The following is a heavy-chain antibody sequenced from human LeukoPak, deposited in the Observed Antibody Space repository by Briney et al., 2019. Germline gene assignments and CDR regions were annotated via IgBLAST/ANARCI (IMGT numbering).Heavy chain of an antibody. J-gene: IGHJ5*02. CDR1: GYIFTSYW. V-gene: IGHV5-10-1*01. CDR3: ASLPGIAAAGP. Sequence: GESLQISCQGSGYIFTSYWISWVRQLPGKGLEWMGRIDTSDSYTNYSPSFQGHVTISADKSISTAYLQWSSLKASDTAMYYCASLPGIAAAGPWGQGTLVTVSS. D-gene: IGHD6-13*01. CDR2: IDTSDSYT.